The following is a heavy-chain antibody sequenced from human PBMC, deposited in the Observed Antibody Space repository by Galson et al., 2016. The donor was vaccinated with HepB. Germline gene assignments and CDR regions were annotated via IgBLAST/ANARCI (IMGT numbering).Heavy chain of an antibody. D-gene: IGHD3-10*01. V-gene: IGHV1-8*01. CDR3: ARRRPYYYSSGSYFLGPYGLDV. CDR2: MNPNSGNT. Sequence: SVKVSCKASGYTFTNYDINWVRQATGQGLEWMGWMNPNSGNTGYAQKFQGRVTMSRNTSITTAYMELSSLRSEDTAVYYCARRRPYYYSSGSYFLGPYGLDVWGQGTTVTVSS. J-gene: IGHJ6*02. CDR1: GYTFTNYD.